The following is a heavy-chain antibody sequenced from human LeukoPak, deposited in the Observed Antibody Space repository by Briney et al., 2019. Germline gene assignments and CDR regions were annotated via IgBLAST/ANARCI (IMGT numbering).Heavy chain of an antibody. Sequence: ASVKVSCKASGYTFTGYYMHWVRQAPGQGLEWMGWINPNSGGTNYAQKFQGRVTMTRDTSISTAYMELSRLRSDDTAVYYCAREIVAAIHSYYYYGMDVWGQGTTVTVSS. CDR1: GYTFTGYY. D-gene: IGHD5-12*01. CDR3: AREIVAAIHSYYYYGMDV. CDR2: INPNSGGT. V-gene: IGHV1-2*02. J-gene: IGHJ6*02.